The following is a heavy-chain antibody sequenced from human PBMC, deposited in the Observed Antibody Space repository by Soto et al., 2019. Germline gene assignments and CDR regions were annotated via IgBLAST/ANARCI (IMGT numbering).Heavy chain of an antibody. V-gene: IGHV4-30-4*08. J-gene: IGHJ5*02. CDR2: IYYSGST. CDR1: GGSISSGGYY. D-gene: IGHD1-26*01. CDR3: ARAHGPVGWFDP. Sequence: SETLSLTCTVSGGSISSGGYYWSWIRQHPGKGLEWIGYIYYSGSTYYNPSLKSRVTISVDTSKNQFSLKLSSVTAADTAVYYCARAHGPVGWFDPWGQGTLVTVSS.